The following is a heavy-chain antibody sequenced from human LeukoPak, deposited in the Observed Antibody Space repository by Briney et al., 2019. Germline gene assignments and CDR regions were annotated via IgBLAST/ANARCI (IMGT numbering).Heavy chain of an antibody. CDR2: ISYSGST. CDR1: GGSIGTYY. Sequence: SETLSLTCTVSGGSIGTYYWSWIWQPPGKGLEWIGYISYSGSTKYNPSLKSRVTISVDTSKKQFSLKVSAVTAADTAVYYCARGYSATYGRFDYWGQGTLVTVSS. CDR3: ARGYSATYGRFDY. D-gene: IGHD1-26*01. J-gene: IGHJ4*02. V-gene: IGHV4-59*01.